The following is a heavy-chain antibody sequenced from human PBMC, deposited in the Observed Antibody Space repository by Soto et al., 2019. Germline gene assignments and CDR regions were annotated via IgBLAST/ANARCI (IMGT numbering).Heavy chain of an antibody. Sequence: QVQLVQSGAEVKKPGSSVKVSCKASGGSFGNSAINWVRQTPGQGLEWLGGFIPVYRTLNYAQKFQGRVTITADESTGTAYMTLGSLASDDTVVYYCATGVIWIGYFTVDSWGQGTRVTVSS. J-gene: IGHJ4*02. CDR3: ATGVIWIGYFTVDS. D-gene: IGHD3-3*01. CDR2: FIPVYRTL. CDR1: GGSFGNSA. V-gene: IGHV1-69*01.